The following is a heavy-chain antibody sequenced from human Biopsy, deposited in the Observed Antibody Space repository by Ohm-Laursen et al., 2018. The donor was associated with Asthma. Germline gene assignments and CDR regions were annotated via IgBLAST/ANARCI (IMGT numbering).Heavy chain of an antibody. Sequence: SVKVSCKASGYTFINYAIHWVRQAPGHSLGWMGWINAANGNTKYSQKFQGRLTISRDTSASTAYMDLSSLRSEDTAVYYCARTYFDFLTGQVHDAFAMWGQGTMVTVSS. CDR1: GYTFINYA. CDR3: ARTYFDFLTGQVHDAFAM. V-gene: IGHV1-3*01. J-gene: IGHJ3*02. D-gene: IGHD3-9*01. CDR2: INAANGNT.